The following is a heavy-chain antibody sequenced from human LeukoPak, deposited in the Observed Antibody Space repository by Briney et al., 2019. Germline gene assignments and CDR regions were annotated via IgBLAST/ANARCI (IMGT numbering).Heavy chain of an antibody. Sequence: ASVKVSCKASGYTFTSYGISWVRQAPGQGLEWMGWISAYNGNTNYAQKLQGRVTMTTDISTSTAYMELRSLRSDDTAVYYCARDHRPYCSSTSCHLDYWGQGTLVTVSS. CDR1: GYTFTSYG. D-gene: IGHD2-2*01. J-gene: IGHJ4*02. CDR3: ARDHRPYCSSTSCHLDY. V-gene: IGHV1-18*01. CDR2: ISAYNGNT.